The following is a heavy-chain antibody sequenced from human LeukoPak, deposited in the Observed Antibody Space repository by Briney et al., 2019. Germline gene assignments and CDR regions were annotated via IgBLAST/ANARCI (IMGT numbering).Heavy chain of an antibody. Sequence: GGSLRLSCEASGFTFSSYAIRWVRQAPGTGLEWVSSIPGSGGATYYADSVRGRFSISRDSSKNTVYLQMNSLRDEDTAVYYCARAPRNSSTMLDYWGQGTLVTVSS. V-gene: IGHV3-23*01. J-gene: IGHJ4*02. CDR3: ARAPRNSSTMLDY. CDR1: GFTFSSYA. CDR2: IPGSGGAT. D-gene: IGHD6-13*01.